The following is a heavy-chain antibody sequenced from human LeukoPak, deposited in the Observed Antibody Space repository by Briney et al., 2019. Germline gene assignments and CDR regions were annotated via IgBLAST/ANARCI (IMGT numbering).Heavy chain of an antibody. CDR1: GGSFSSYY. CDR2: IYTSGST. J-gene: IGHJ3*02. CDR3: ARIVTGTADAFDI. D-gene: IGHD1-20*01. Sequence: SDTLSLSCTVSGGSFSSYYWSWIRQPAGQGLEWIGRIYTSGSTNYNPSLKSRVTMSVDTSKNQCSLKLSSVTAADTAVYYCARIVTGTADAFDIWGQGTMVTVSS. V-gene: IGHV4-4*07.